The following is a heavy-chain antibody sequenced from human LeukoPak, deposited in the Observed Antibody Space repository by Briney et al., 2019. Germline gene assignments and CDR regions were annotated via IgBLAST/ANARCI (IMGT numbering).Heavy chain of an antibody. D-gene: IGHD3-3*01. CDR1: GGTFSSYA. Sequence: ASVKVSCKASGGTFSSYAISWVRQAPGQGLEWMGGIIPIFGTANYAQKFQGRVTITADESTSTAYMELSSLRSEDTAVYYCATGGRGYLMYNWFDPWGQGTLVTVSS. J-gene: IGHJ5*02. CDR2: IIPIFGTA. CDR3: ATGGRGYLMYNWFDP. V-gene: IGHV1-69*13.